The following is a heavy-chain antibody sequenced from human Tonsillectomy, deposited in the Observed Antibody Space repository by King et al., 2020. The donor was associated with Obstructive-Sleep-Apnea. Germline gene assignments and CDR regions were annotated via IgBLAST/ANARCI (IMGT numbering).Heavy chain of an antibody. Sequence: VQLVESGGGLVKPGGSLRLSCAASGFTFSDYYLSWIRQAPGKGLEWVSYISSSGNNIYYADSVNGRFSISRDNAKNSLYLQMNSLRAEDTAVYYCARGVSVVRGSFESWGQGTLVTVSS. CDR2: ISSSGNNI. CDR3: ARGVSVVRGSFES. V-gene: IGHV3-11*01. CDR1: GFTFSDYY. J-gene: IGHJ4*02. D-gene: IGHD3-10*01.